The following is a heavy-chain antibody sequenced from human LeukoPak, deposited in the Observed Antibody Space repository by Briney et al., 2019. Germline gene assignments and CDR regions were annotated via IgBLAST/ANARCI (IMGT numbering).Heavy chain of an antibody. CDR3: ARDSRLWFGEFPDY. D-gene: IGHD3-10*01. Sequence: GGSLRLSCAASGFTFSSYWMHWVRQAPGQGLVWVSRINSDGSSTSYADSVKGRFTISRDNAKNTLYLQMNSLRAEDTAVYYCARDSRLWFGEFPDYWGQGTLVTVSS. CDR1: GFTFSSYW. V-gene: IGHV3-74*01. J-gene: IGHJ4*02. CDR2: INSDGSST.